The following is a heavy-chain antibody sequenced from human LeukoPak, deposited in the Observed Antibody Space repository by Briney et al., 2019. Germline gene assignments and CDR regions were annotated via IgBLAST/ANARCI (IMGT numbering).Heavy chain of an antibody. CDR3: ATGNTMVRGVIINLDY. V-gene: IGHV1-24*01. Sequence: GASVKVSCKVSGYTLTELSMHWVRQAPGKGLEWMGGFGPEDGETIYAQKFQGRVTMTEDTSTDTAYMELSSLRSEDTAVYYCATGNTMVRGVIINLDYWGQGTLVTVSS. D-gene: IGHD3-10*01. CDR1: GYTLTELS. CDR2: FGPEDGET. J-gene: IGHJ4*02.